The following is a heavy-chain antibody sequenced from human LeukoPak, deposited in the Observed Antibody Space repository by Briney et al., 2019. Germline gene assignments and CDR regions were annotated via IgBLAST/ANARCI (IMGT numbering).Heavy chain of an antibody. CDR3: TTGGPTMNYYYYMDV. Sequence: GGSLRLSCAASGFTFSNAWMNWVRQAPGKGLEWVGRIKRKTDGGTTDYAAPVKGRFTISRDDSKNTLYLQMNSLKTEDTAVYYCTTGGPTMNYYYYMDVWGKGTTVTISS. CDR1: GFTFSNAW. CDR2: IKRKTDGGTT. J-gene: IGHJ6*03. D-gene: IGHD3-22*01. V-gene: IGHV3-15*01.